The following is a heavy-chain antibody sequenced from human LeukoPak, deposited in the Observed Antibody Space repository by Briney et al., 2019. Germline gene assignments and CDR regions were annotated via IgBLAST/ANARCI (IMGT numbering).Heavy chain of an antibody. V-gene: IGHV1-18*01. CDR1: GYTFTNYG. J-gene: IGHJ6*02. Sequence: ASVKVSCKASGYTFTNYGISWVRQAPGQGLEWMGWISGYNGITNYAQNLQGRVTVTTDTSTSTAYMELRSLRSDDTAVYYCARWSGGSDWLYHYGMDVWGQGTTVTVSS. CDR2: ISGYNGIT. CDR3: ARWSGGSDWLYHYGMDV. D-gene: IGHD6-19*01.